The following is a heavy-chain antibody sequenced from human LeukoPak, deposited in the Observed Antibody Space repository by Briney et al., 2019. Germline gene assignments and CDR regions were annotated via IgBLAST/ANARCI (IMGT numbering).Heavy chain of an antibody. CDR2: INHSGST. V-gene: IGHV4-34*01. J-gene: IGHJ5*02. CDR1: GGSFSGYY. D-gene: IGHD5-12*01. Sequence: SETLSLTCAVYGGSFSGYYWSWIRQPPGKGLEWIGEINHSGSTNYNPSLKSRVTISVDTSKNQFSLKLSSVTATGTAVYYCARGKVATIRKNWFDPWGQGTLVTVSS. CDR3: ARGKVATIRKNWFDP.